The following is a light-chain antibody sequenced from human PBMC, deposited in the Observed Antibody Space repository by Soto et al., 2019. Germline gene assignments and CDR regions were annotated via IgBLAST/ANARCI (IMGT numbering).Light chain of an antibody. CDR2: GNS. Sequence: QSVLTQPPSVSGAPGQRVTISCTGSSCNIGAGYDVHWYQQLPGTAPKLLIYGNSNRPSGVPDRFSGSKYGTSASLDITGLQAEDEADYYCQSYDSSLSGSNVFGTGTKVTVL. J-gene: IGLJ1*01. CDR3: QSYDSSLSGSNV. V-gene: IGLV1-40*01. CDR1: SCNIGAGYD.